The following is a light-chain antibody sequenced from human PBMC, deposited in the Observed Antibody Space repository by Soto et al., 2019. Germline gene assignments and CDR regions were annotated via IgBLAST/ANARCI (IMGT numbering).Light chain of an antibody. V-gene: IGKV1-39*01. CDR3: LQSYSPPRT. CDR2: AAA. J-gene: IGKJ1*01. CDR1: QSISSY. Sequence: DIQMTQSPSSLSASVGDRVTITCRASQSISSYLNWYQQKPGKAPNLLIYAAASLQSGVPSRFSGSGSGTDFTLTISNLQPEDFATYYCLQSYSPPRTFGQGIKVKIK.